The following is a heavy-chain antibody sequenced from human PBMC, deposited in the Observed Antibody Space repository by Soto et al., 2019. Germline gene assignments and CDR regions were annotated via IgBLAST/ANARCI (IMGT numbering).Heavy chain of an antibody. V-gene: IGHV4-34*01. D-gene: IGHD6-6*01. J-gene: IGHJ4*02. CDR2: INHSGST. CDR3: ARTSKFEY. CDR1: GGSFSAYY. Sequence: QVLLQQWGAGLLKPSETLCLSCSVYGGSFSAYYWSWIRQPPGKGLEWIGEINHSGSTNYNPSLKSRVTISVDTSKNQFSLKLSSVTAADTAVYYCARTSKFEYWGQGTLVTVSS.